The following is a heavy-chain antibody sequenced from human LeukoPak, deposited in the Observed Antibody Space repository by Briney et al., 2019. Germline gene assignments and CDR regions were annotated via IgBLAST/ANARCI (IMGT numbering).Heavy chain of an antibody. Sequence: SETLSLTCAVYGGSFSGYYWSWIRQPPGKGLEWIGEFNHSGSTNYNPSLKSRVTISVDTSKNQFSLKLSSVTAADTAVYYCARGASQIAARPYYYYYMDVWGKGTTVTVSS. J-gene: IGHJ6*03. CDR3: ARGASQIAARPYYYYYMDV. CDR2: FNHSGST. CDR1: GGSFSGYY. D-gene: IGHD6-6*01. V-gene: IGHV4-34*01.